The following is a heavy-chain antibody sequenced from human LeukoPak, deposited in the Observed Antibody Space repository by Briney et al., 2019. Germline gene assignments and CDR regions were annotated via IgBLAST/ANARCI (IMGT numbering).Heavy chain of an antibody. V-gene: IGHV3-74*01. J-gene: IGHJ4*02. Sequence: GGSLRLSCAASGFTFSSYWMHWVRQAPGKGLVWVSRINSDGSSTSYADSVKGRFTISRDNSKNTLYLQMNSLRAEDTAVYYCAKEAYVWGSYRPFDYWGQGTLVTVSS. D-gene: IGHD3-16*02. CDR3: AKEAYVWGSYRPFDY. CDR1: GFTFSSYW. CDR2: INSDGSST.